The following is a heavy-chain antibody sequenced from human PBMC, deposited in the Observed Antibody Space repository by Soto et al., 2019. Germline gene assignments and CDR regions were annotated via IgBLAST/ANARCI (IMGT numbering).Heavy chain of an antibody. CDR3: ARDFGNSFIVD. J-gene: IGHJ4*02. Sequence: QVQLVQSGAEVKKSGASVMVSCKASGYTFTSYGITWVRQAPGQGLEWMGWINTYDGNTNHAQRVQGRVTLTTDTSTSTAYMELRSLRSDDTAVYYCARDFGNSFIVDWGQGTLVTVSS. CDR1: GYTFTSYG. V-gene: IGHV1-18*01. CDR2: INTYDGNT. D-gene: IGHD1-26*01.